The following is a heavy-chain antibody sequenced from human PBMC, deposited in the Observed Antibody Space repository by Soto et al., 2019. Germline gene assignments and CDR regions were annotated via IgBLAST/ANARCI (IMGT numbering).Heavy chain of an antibody. J-gene: IGHJ4*02. CDR2: ISWNSGTM. CDR1: GFTFDDYA. D-gene: IGHD1-26*01. CDR3: ARDTWIVSSITSLDY. Sequence: GGSLRLSCATSGFTFDDYARHWVRQAPGKGLEWVSTISWNSGTMDYADYVKGRFTIYRDTAKSSLYLQMDSLRVEDTAVYFCARDTWIVSSITSLDYWGQGNLVTVSS. V-gene: IGHV3-9*01.